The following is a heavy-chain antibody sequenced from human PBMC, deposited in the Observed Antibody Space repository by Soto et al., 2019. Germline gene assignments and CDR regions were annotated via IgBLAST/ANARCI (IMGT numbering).Heavy chain of an antibody. J-gene: IGHJ6*02. CDR1: GDSVSSNSDA. Sequence: SQTLSLTCAISGDSVSSNSDAWNWIRQSPSRGLEWLGRTYYRSKWYNDYAVSVKSRITINPHTSKNQFSLQLNSVTPEDTAVYYGARDRTNPRRVMYVSGRGTTVTGSS. D-gene: IGHD1-7*01. CDR3: ARDRTNPRRVMYV. V-gene: IGHV6-1*01. CDR2: TYYRSKWYN.